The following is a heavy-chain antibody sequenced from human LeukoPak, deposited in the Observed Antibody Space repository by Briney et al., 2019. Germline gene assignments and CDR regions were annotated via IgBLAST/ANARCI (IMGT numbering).Heavy chain of an antibody. D-gene: IGHD2-15*01. CDR3: AKAPLYCSGGSCYSGVVDP. J-gene: IGHJ5*02. CDR2: TTGSSGDT. V-gene: IGHV3-23*01. CDR1: GFTFSDYA. Sequence: GGSLRLSCAASGFTFSDYALSWVRQTPGKGLEWVAATTGSSGDTYHADSVKGRFAISRDNSKNTLYLQMNSLRAEDTAVYYCAKAPLYCSGGSCYSGVVDPWGQGTLVTVSS.